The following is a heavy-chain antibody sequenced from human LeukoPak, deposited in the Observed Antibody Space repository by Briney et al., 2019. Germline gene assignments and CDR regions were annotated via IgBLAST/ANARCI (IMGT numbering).Heavy chain of an antibody. CDR3: AGDSYDFWSGYYVAEDY. CDR1: GGSISSGGYS. J-gene: IGHJ4*02. V-gene: IGHV4-30-4*07. Sequence: SQTLSLTCVVSGGSISSGGYSWTWIRQPPGKGLEWIGHIYYSGSTYYNPSLKSRVTISVDTSKNQFSLKLSSVTAADTAVYYCAGDSYDFWSGYYVAEDYWGQGTLVTVSS. CDR2: IYYSGST. D-gene: IGHD3-3*01.